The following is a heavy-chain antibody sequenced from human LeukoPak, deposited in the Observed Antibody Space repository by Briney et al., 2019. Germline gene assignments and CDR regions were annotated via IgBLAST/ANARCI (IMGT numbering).Heavy chain of an antibody. D-gene: IGHD1-26*01. CDR2: IYPSDSDA. CDR1: GYRFSNYW. Sequence: GESLKISCKTSGYRFSNYWIAWVRQMPGKGLEYMGIIYPSDSDARYSPSFQGQVTISADKSISTAYLHWSSLKASDSAMYYCATGSGSYFDYWGQGTLVTVSS. CDR3: ATGSGSYFDY. J-gene: IGHJ4*02. V-gene: IGHV5-51*01.